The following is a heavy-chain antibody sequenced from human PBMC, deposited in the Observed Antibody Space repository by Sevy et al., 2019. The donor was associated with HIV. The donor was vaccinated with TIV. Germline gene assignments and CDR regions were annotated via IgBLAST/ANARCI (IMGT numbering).Heavy chain of an antibody. CDR2: IYHSGST. Sequence: SETLSLTCAVSGGSISSGGYSWSWIRQPPGKGLEWIGYIYHSGSTYYNPALKSRVTISVDRSKNQFSLKLSSVTAADTAVYYCASLKTEHGFDPWGQGTLVTVSS. CDR1: GGSISSGGYS. J-gene: IGHJ5*02. CDR3: ASLKTEHGFDP. V-gene: IGHV4-30-2*01.